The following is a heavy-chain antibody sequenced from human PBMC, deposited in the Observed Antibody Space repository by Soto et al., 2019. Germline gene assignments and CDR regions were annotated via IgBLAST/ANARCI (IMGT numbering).Heavy chain of an antibody. Sequence: SETLSLSCSVSGGCISRGYYYWSWIRQPPGKGLEWIGNIYYSGNTYYNPSLKSRLIISIDTSKNQFSLKVSSVTAADTVVYYSARSPLYCTHVCDQAPTGTGS. CDR1: GGCISRGYYY. V-gene: IGHV4-30-4*01. J-gene: IGHJ6*02. CDR3: ARSPLYCTHV. CDR2: IYYSGNT.